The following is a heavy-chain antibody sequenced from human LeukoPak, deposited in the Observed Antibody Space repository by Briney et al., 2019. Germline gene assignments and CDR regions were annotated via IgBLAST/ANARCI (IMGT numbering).Heavy chain of an antibody. V-gene: IGHV3-48*04. CDR1: GFTFSSYS. D-gene: IGHD5-12*01. CDR2: ISSSSSTI. J-gene: IGHJ5*02. Sequence: PGGSLRLSCAASGFTFSSYSMNWVRQAPGKGLEWVSYISSSSSTIYYADSVKGRFTISRDNAKNSLYLQMNSLRAEDTAVYYCASGPRLRLGWFDPWGQGTLVTVSS. CDR3: ASGPRLRLGWFDP.